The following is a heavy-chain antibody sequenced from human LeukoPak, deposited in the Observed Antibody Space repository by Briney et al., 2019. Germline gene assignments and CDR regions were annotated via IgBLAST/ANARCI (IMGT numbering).Heavy chain of an antibody. Sequence: PGGSLRLSCAASGFTFRNYWMHWVRQAPGKGLVWVSHINSDGSSTDYADSVKGRFTISRDNAKNTLYLQMNSLRAEDTAVYFCTSVIDILTGFYNPYFDYWGQGTLVTVSS. D-gene: IGHD3-9*01. CDR3: TSVIDILTGFYNPYFDY. V-gene: IGHV3-74*01. CDR1: GFTFRNYW. J-gene: IGHJ4*02. CDR2: INSDGSST.